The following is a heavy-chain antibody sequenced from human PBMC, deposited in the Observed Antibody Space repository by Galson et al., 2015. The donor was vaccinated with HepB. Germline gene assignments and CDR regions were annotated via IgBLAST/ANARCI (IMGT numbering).Heavy chain of an antibody. J-gene: IGHJ4*02. CDR3: ARGGIATRGGPIFDF. CDR1: GYTFTTYS. V-gene: IGHV1-18*01. CDR2: ISAYNGDA. D-gene: IGHD2-21*01. Sequence: SVKVSCKDSGYTFTTYSITWVQQAPGQGLEWMGWISAYNGDANYAQKLPGRVTMTTDTSTNKAYMELRSLRSDDTAMYYCARGGIATRGGPIFDFWGQGSLVTVSS.